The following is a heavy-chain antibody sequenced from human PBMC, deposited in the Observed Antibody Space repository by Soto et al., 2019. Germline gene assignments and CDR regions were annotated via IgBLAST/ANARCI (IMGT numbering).Heavy chain of an antibody. D-gene: IGHD4-4*01. J-gene: IGHJ6*02. CDR3: ARVGDDHSFSTVYGMDV. CDR1: GYTFTSYG. V-gene: IGHV1-18*04. CDR2: ISAYNGNT. Sequence: ASVQVSCKASGYTFTSYGISWVRQAPGQGLEWMGWISAYNGNTNYAQKLQGRVTMTTDTSTSTAYMELRSLRYDDTAAYYCARVGDDHSFSTVYGMDVWGQGTTVTVSS.